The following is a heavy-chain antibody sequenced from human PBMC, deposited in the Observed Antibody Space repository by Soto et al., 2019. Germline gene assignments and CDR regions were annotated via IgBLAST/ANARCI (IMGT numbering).Heavy chain of an antibody. CDR2: INHSGST. CDR3: ARGRSRIVGAGRWFDP. J-gene: IGHJ5*02. D-gene: IGHD1-26*01. V-gene: IGHV4-34*01. CDR1: GGSFSGYY. Sequence: SETLSLTCAVYGGSFSGYYWSWIRQPPGKGLEWIGEINHSGSTNYNPSLKSRVTISVDTSKNQFSLKLSSVTVADTAVYYCARGRSRIVGAGRWFDPWGQGTLVTVSS.